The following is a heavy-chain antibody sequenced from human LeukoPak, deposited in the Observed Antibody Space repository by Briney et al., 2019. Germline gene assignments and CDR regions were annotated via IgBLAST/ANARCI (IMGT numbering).Heavy chain of an antibody. CDR1: GFTFSSYG. CDR3: AKGGYCSSTSCYRRGFDY. J-gene: IGHJ4*02. CDR2: IWYDGSNK. V-gene: IGHV3-33*06. D-gene: IGHD2-2*01. Sequence: PGGSLRLSCAASGFTFSSYGMHWVRQAPGKGLEWVAGIWYDGSNKYYADSVQGRFTISRDNSKNTLYLQMTSLRAEDTAVYYCAKGGYCSSTSCYRRGFDYWGQGTLVTVSS.